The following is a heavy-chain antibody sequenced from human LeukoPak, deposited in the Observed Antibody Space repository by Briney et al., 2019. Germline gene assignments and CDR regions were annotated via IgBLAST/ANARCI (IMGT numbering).Heavy chain of an antibody. Sequence: GGSLRLSCAASGFTFSSYAMSWVRQAPGKGLEWVSAISGSGVSTYYADSVKGRFTISRDNSKNTLYLQMNSLRAEDTAVYYCARGSLYGSGSYLLYYYGMDVWGKGTTVTVSS. CDR1: GFTFSSYA. J-gene: IGHJ6*04. V-gene: IGHV3-23*01. CDR2: ISGSGVST. D-gene: IGHD3-10*01. CDR3: ARGSLYGSGSYLLYYYGMDV.